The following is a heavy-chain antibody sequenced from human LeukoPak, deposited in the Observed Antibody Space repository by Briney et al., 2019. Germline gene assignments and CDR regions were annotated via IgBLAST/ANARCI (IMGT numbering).Heavy chain of an antibody. CDR2: IYSGGST. Sequence: GGSLRLSCAASGFTVSSNYMSWVRQAPGKGLEWVSVIYSGGSTYYADSVKGRFTISRDNSKNTLYLQMNSLRAEDTAVYYCARDKSSDSSGYYYSRGYYYYYMDVWGKGTTVTISS. CDR1: GFTVSSNY. D-gene: IGHD3-22*01. J-gene: IGHJ6*03. CDR3: ARDKSSDSSGYYYSRGYYYYYMDV. V-gene: IGHV3-66*01.